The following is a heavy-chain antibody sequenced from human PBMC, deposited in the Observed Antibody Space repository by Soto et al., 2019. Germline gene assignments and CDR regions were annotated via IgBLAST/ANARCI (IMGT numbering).Heavy chain of an antibody. J-gene: IGHJ4*02. Sequence: EAQLVESGGGLVQPGGSLRLSCAVSGFTFSTYWMTWVRQAPGKGLEWVANIKEDGSEKHYVDSVKGRFTISRDNAKNSLYLQMNSLRAEDTAVYFCARGGSESDYWGQGTLVTVSS. V-gene: IGHV3-7*01. CDR2: IKEDGSEK. CDR3: ARGGSESDY. CDR1: GFTFSTYW. D-gene: IGHD3-10*01.